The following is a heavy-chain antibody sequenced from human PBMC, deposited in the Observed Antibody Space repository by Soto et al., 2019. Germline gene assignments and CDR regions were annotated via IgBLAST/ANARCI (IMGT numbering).Heavy chain of an antibody. Sequence: GGSLRLSCAASGFTFSSYAMSWVRQAPGKGLEWVSAISGSGGSTYYADSVKGRFTISRDNSKNTLYLQMNSLRAEDTAVYYFAKDLISSGSYYFDYWGQGTLVTVSS. CDR2: ISGSGGST. D-gene: IGHD6-19*01. CDR3: AKDLISSGSYYFDY. V-gene: IGHV3-23*01. CDR1: GFTFSSYA. J-gene: IGHJ4*02.